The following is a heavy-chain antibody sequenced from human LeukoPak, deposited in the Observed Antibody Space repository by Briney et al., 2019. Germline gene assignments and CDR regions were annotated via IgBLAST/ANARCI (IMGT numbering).Heavy chain of an antibody. V-gene: IGHV4-59*08. CDR3: ASQSVVAATLGY. D-gene: IGHD2-15*01. CDR2: IYYSGST. CDR1: GGSISSYY. Sequence: PSETLSLTCTVSGGSISSYYWSWIRQPPGKGLEWIGYIYYSGSTNYNPSLKSRVTISVDTSKNQFSLKLSSVTAADTAVYYCASQSVVAATLGYWGQGTLVTVSS. J-gene: IGHJ4*02.